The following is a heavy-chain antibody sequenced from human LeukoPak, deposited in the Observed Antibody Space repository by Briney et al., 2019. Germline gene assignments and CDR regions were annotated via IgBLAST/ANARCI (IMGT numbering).Heavy chain of an antibody. CDR2: ISDSGGST. CDR1: GFTFSSYA. Sequence: GGSLRLSCAASGFTFSSYAMSWVRQAPGKGLEWVSAISDSGGSTYYADSVKGRFTISRDNSKNTLYLQMNSLRAEDTAVYYCAKDLDSSGYYYYFDYWGQGTLVTVSS. J-gene: IGHJ4*02. V-gene: IGHV3-23*01. D-gene: IGHD3-22*01. CDR3: AKDLDSSGYYYYFDY.